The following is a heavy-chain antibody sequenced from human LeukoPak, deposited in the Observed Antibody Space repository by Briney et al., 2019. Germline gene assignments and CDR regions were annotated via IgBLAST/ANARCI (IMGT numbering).Heavy chain of an antibody. D-gene: IGHD4-17*01. Sequence: PGGSLRLSCAASGFTVSSNYMSWVRQAPGKGLEWVSVIYSGGSTYYADSVKGRFTISRDNSKNTLYLQMNSLRAEDTAVYYCARVGYGDYGLDYYGMDVWGQGTTVTVSS. V-gene: IGHV3-53*01. CDR3: ARVGYGDYGLDYYGMDV. CDR1: GFTVSSNY. CDR2: IYSGGST. J-gene: IGHJ6*02.